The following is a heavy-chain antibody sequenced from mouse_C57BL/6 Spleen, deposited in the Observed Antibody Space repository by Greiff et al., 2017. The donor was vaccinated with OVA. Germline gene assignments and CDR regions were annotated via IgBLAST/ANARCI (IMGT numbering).Heavy chain of an antibody. J-gene: IGHJ2*01. Sequence: VPLQQSGAELARPGASVKMSCKASGYTFTSYTMHWVKQRPGQGLEWLGYINPSSGYTKYNQKFKDKATLTADKSSSTAYMQLSSLTAEDSAVYYCSYYYGSSYAFDYWGQGTTLTVSS. V-gene: IGHV1-4*01. CDR1: GYTFTSYT. D-gene: IGHD1-1*01. CDR2: INPSSGYT. CDR3: SYYYGSSYAFDY.